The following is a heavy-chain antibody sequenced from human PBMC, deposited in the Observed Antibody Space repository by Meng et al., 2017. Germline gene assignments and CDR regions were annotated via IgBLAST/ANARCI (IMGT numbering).Heavy chain of an antibody. CDR2: IYYSGST. CDR1: GGSISSSSYY. CDR3: ARDMGARGWFDP. D-gene: IGHD1-26*01. J-gene: IGHJ5*02. Sequence: SETLSLTCTVSGGSISSSSYYWGWIRQPPGKGLEWIGSIYYSGSTYYNPSLKSRVTISVDTSKNQFSLKLSSVTAADTAVYYCARDMGARGWFDPWGQGTLVTVSS. V-gene: IGHV4-39*07.